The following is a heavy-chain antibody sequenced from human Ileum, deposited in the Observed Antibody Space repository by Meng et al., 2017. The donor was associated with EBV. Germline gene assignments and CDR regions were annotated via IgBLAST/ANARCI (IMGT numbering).Heavy chain of an antibody. J-gene: IGHJ4*02. CDR1: GSTFRVYG. Sequence: QVHRVPSGPEVKNPGSVVNVSCNSSGSTFRVYGITWVRQAPGQGLEWMGGIIPALGTPKYARKFQDRLTIIADKSTSTGYMELHSLTSNDTAVYFCARGTGADYWGQGTLVTVSS. CDR2: IIPALGTP. V-gene: IGHV1-69*14. CDR3: ARGTGADY. D-gene: IGHD3-10*01.